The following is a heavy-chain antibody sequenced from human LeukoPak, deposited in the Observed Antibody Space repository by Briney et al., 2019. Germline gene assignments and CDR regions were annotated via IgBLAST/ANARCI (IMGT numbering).Heavy chain of an antibody. CDR2: VSYDGNNE. CDR3: PRRPGGRQWLVQGYYYYGLDV. Sequence: GGALRLSCAACGFTFSSYTMHWVRQAPREALERVAVVSYDGNNEYYADSVKGRFTISRDNTKNTLYLQIHSLRAADAAVYFCPRRPGGRQWLVQGYYYYGLDVWGQGTTVTVSS. J-gene: IGHJ6*02. D-gene: IGHD6-19*01. CDR1: GFTFSSYT. V-gene: IGHV3-30-3*01.